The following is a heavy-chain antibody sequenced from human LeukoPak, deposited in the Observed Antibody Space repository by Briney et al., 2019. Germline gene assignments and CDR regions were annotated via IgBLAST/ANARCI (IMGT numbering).Heavy chain of an antibody. CDR3: AKESFDIVVVPADTATTFFDY. CDR2: ISYDGSNK. D-gene: IGHD2-2*01. J-gene: IGHJ4*02. Sequence: GGSLRLSCAASGFTFSSYGMHWVRQAPGKGLEWVAVISYDGSNKYYADSVKGRFTISRDNSKNTLYLQMNSLRAEDTAVYYCAKESFDIVVVPADTATTFFDYWGQGTLVTVSS. CDR1: GFTFSSYG. V-gene: IGHV3-30*18.